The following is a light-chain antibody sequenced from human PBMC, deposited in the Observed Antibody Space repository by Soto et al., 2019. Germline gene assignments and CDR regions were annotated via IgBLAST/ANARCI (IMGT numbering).Light chain of an antibody. CDR2: GNS. CDR1: SSNIGAGYD. J-gene: IGLJ1*01. Sequence: QSVLTQPPSVSGAPGQRVTISCTGSSSNIGAGYDVHWYQQLPGTAPKLLIYGNSNRPSGVPDRFSGSKSGTSASLAITGLQAGDEADYYCQSYDSSLSGRVFGTGTKVTAL. CDR3: QSYDSSLSGRV. V-gene: IGLV1-40*01.